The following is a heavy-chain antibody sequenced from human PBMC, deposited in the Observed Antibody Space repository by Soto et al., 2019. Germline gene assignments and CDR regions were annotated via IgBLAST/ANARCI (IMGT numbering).Heavy chain of an antibody. CDR2: IYYNGNT. CDR1: GGSISNHY. J-gene: IGHJ4*02. Sequence: QVQLQESGPGLVKPSETLSLTCSVSGGSISNHYWSWIRQPPGKGLEWIGYIYYNGNTNYNPSLKSRVTMSVVTSRNQISLKLTTVTAADTAVYYCTRANWYSEYWGQGTQVTVSS. D-gene: IGHD7-27*01. V-gene: IGHV4-59*11. CDR3: TRANWYSEY.